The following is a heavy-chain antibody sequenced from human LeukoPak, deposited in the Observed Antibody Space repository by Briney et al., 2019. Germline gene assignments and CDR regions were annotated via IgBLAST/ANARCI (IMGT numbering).Heavy chain of an antibody. CDR2: IYTSGST. Sequence: ASETLSLTCTVSGGSISSYYWSWIRQPAGKGLEWIGRIYTSGSTNYNPSLKSRVTMSVDMSKNQFSLKLSSVAAADTAVYYCARVTESYGSGRRHNYYYYYMDVWGKGTTVTISS. V-gene: IGHV4-4*07. CDR3: ARVTESYGSGRRHNYYYYYMDV. D-gene: IGHD3-10*01. CDR1: GGSISSYY. J-gene: IGHJ6*03.